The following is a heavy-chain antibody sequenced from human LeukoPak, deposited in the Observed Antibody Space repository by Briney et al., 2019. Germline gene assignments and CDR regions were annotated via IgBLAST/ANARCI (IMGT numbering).Heavy chain of an antibody. J-gene: IGHJ5*02. CDR3: AREYYYDSSGYKSYNWFDP. V-gene: IGHV1-69*13. CDR1: GGTFSSYA. D-gene: IGHD3-22*01. Sequence: SVKVSCEASGGTFSSYAISWVRQAPGQGLEWMGGIIPIFGTANYAQKFQGRVTITADESTSTAYMELSSLRSEDTAVYYCAREYYYDSSGYKSYNWFDPWGQGTLVTVSS. CDR2: IIPIFGTA.